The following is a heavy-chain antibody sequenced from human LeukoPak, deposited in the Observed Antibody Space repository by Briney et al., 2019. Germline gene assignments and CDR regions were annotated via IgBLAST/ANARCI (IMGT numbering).Heavy chain of an antibody. D-gene: IGHD3-9*01. CDR2: INPSGGST. J-gene: IGHJ3*02. Sequence: ASVKVSCKASGYTFTSYYMHWVRQAPGQGLEWMGIINPSGGSTSYAQKFQGRVTMTRDTSTSTVYMELSSLRSEDTAVYYCARVGHYDILTGSYDAFDIWGRGTMVTVSS. CDR1: GYTFTSYY. CDR3: ARVGHYDILTGSYDAFDI. V-gene: IGHV1-46*03.